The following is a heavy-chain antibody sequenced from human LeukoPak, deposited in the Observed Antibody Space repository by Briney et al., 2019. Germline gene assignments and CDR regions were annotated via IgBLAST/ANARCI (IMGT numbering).Heavy chain of an antibody. CDR2: ISSSGSTI. V-gene: IGHV3-11*01. CDR3: ASCTVTTSDYYYYGMDV. CDR1: GFTFSDYY. Sequence: GGSLRLSCAASGFTFSDYYMSWIRQAPGKGLEWVSYISSSGSTIYYADSVKGRFTISRDNAKNSLYLQMNSLRAEDTAVYYCASCTVTTSDYYYYGMDVWGQGITVTVSS. D-gene: IGHD4-17*01. J-gene: IGHJ6*02.